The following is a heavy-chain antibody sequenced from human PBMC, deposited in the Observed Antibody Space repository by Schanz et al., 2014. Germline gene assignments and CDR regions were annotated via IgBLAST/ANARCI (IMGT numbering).Heavy chain of an antibody. CDR2: IVPVVNVT. D-gene: IGHD3-10*01. Sequence: QVQLVQSGAEVKKPGSSVKVSCRASGGTFDSYTLSWMRQARGQGPELVGRIVPVVNVTLYTPKFQGRVTITADTSTGTAYMELKNLRYEDTAVYYCAEYGSDNCSDPWGQGTLVTVSS. V-gene: IGHV1-69*02. CDR1: GGTFDSYT. CDR3: AEYGSDNCSDP. J-gene: IGHJ5*02.